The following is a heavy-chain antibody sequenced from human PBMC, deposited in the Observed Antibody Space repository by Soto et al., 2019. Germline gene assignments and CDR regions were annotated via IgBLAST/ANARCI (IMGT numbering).Heavy chain of an antibody. D-gene: IGHD6-13*01. V-gene: IGHV3-23*01. CDR3: AREVDSSSWYPRAAFDY. Sequence: GGSLRLSCAASGFTFSSYAMSWVRQAPGKGLEWVSAISGSGGSTYYADSVKGRFTISRDNSKNTLYLQMNSLRAEDTAVYYCAREVDSSSWYPRAAFDYWGQGTLVTVPQ. CDR1: GFTFSSYA. J-gene: IGHJ4*02. CDR2: ISGSGGST.